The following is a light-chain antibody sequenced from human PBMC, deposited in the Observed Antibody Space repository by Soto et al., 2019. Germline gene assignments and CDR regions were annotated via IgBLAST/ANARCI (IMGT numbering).Light chain of an antibody. CDR2: DAS. Sequence: EIVLTQSPATLSLSPGDRATLSCRASQSVSSYLAWYQQKPGQAPRLLIYDASNRATGIPARFSGSGSGTDFTLSINSLEPEDFAVYYYQQRSNWPRTFGQGTKVDIK. V-gene: IGKV3-11*01. CDR3: QQRSNWPRT. J-gene: IGKJ1*01. CDR1: QSVSSY.